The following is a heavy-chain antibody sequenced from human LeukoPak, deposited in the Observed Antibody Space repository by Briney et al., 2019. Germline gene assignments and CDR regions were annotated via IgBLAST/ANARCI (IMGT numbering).Heavy chain of an antibody. Sequence: GGSLRLSCSASGFTFSSYALHWVRQAPGKGLEFVSGISNNGDITYHADSVKGRFTISRDNSKNTLYLQMSSLRAEDTAVYYCARGRDYSNPDYWGQGTLVTVSS. CDR3: ARGRDYSNPDY. J-gene: IGHJ4*02. CDR1: GFTFSSYA. V-gene: IGHV3-64D*09. D-gene: IGHD4-11*01. CDR2: ISNNGDIT.